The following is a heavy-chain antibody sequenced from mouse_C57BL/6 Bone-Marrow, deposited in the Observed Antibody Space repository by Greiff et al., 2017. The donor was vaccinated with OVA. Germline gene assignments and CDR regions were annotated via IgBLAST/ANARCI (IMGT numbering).Heavy chain of an antibody. Sequence: QVQLQQPGAELVKPGASVKLSCKASGYTFTSYWMQWVKQRPGQGLEWIGEIDPSDSYTNYNQKFKGKATLTVDTSSSTAYMQLSSLTSEDSAVYNCARSGCYYYGSEGFAYWGQGTLVTVSA. J-gene: IGHJ3*01. CDR3: ARSGCYYYGSEGFAY. V-gene: IGHV1-50*01. CDR1: GYTFTSYW. CDR2: IDPSDSYT. D-gene: IGHD1-1*01.